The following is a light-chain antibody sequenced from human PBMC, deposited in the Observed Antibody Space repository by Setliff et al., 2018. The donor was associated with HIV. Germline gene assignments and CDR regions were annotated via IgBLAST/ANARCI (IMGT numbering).Light chain of an antibody. J-gene: IGLJ1*01. CDR3: CSYAGSYSYV. V-gene: IGLV2-11*01. CDR2: DVS. Sequence: QSVLAQPRSVSGSPGQSVTISCTGTSSDVGGYNYVSWYQQHPGKAPKLMIYDVSKRPSGVPDRFSGSKSGNTASLTISGLQAVDEADYYCCSYAGSYSYVFGTGTKVTVL. CDR1: SSDVGGYNY.